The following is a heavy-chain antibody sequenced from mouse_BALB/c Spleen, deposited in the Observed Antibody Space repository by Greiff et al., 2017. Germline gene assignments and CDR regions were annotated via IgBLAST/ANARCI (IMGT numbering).Heavy chain of an antibody. CDR2: IDPYNGGT. J-gene: IGHJ4*01. CDR1: GYSFTGYN. Sequence: VQLQQSGPELEKPGASVKISCKASGYSFTGYNMNWVKQSHGKSLEWIGYIDPYNGGTSYNQKFKGKATLTVDKSSSTAYMHLNSLTSEDSAVYYCARSLLRLPYAMDYWGQGTSVTVSS. D-gene: IGHD1-2*01. CDR3: ARSLLRLPYAMDY. V-gene: IGHV1S135*01.